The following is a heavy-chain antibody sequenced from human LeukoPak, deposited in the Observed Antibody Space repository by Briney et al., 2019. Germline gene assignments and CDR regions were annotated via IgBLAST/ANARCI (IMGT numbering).Heavy chain of an antibody. CDR1: GDSVTSGI. V-gene: IGHV6-1*01. CDR2: TYHWSKWFN. CDR3: ARDLHGSRGEFDY. J-gene: IGHJ4*02. Sequence: SQSPSLTCAISGDSVTSGIWNWIRQSPSRGLEWPGRTYHWSKWFNDYAVSVESRMTINADTSRNQFSLQLNSVTPEDTAVYYCARDLHGSRGEFDYWGQGTLVTVSS. D-gene: IGHD3-16*01.